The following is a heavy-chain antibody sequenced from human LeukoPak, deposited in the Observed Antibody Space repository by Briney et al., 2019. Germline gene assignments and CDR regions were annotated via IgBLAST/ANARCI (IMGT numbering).Heavy chain of an antibody. Sequence: PSETLSLTCAVYGGSFSGYYWSWIRQPPGKGLEWIGEINHSGRTNYNPSLKSRVTISVDTSKNQFSLKLSSVTAADTAVYYCARGPYGDYVGYYYYYMDVWGKGTTVTISS. J-gene: IGHJ6*03. V-gene: IGHV4-34*01. D-gene: IGHD4-17*01. CDR2: INHSGRT. CDR3: ARGPYGDYVGYYYYYMDV. CDR1: GGSFSGYY.